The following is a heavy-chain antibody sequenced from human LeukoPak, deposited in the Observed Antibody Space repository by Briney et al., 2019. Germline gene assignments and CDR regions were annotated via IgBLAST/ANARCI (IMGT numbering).Heavy chain of an antibody. J-gene: IGHJ4*02. D-gene: IGHD3-22*01. CDR1: GESSFSSYY. V-gene: IGHV4-34*01. CDR3: SRQVVGNDY. Sequence: PSETLSLTSAVYGESSFSSYYWRWIRQTPGGALEWIGAINHSGYTNYNPSLKSRVTLSIDTSKTQFSLRVTSVTAADTAVYYCSRQVVGNDYWGQGTLVTVSS. CDR2: INHSGYT.